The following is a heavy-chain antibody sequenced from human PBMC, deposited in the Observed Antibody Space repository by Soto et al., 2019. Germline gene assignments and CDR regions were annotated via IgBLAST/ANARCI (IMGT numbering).Heavy chain of an antibody. CDR2: IYHTGIT. Sequence: QVQLKQSGPGLVRPSGTLSLTCVVSGTSISSTYWWAWVRQSPGKGLEWIGEIYHTGITKYNPSLKSRVSMSIAKSDNQFSLKLTSVTAADTAIYYCATVPPRIVVVLAEFPTWGQGTLVTVSS. CDR1: GTSISSTYW. J-gene: IGHJ4*02. D-gene: IGHD2-21*01. CDR3: ATVPPRIVVVLAEFPT. V-gene: IGHV4-4*02.